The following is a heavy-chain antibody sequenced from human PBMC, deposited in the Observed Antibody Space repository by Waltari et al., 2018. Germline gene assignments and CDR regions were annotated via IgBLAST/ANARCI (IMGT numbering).Heavy chain of an antibody. CDR3: ARDLYDSRVPGDYFDY. CDR1: GYTFTGYY. D-gene: IGHD3-16*01. J-gene: IGHJ4*02. V-gene: IGHV1-2*02. CDR2: IDPNTGGT. Sequence: QVHLVQSGAEVRKPGASVKVSCKGSGYTFTGYYIQWLRQAPGQGLEWRGWIDPNTGGTKLAQKFQGRVTMTRDTCINTVYMELSSLGSDDTAVYYCARDLYDSRVPGDYFDYWGQGTLVTVSS.